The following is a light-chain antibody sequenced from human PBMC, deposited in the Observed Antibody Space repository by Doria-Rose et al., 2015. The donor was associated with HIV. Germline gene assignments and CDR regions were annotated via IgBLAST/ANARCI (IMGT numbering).Light chain of an antibody. CDR3: QQSSSTPYT. CDR2: GVS. V-gene: IGKV1-39*01. CDR1: QSIRRY. J-gene: IGKJ2*01. Sequence: TQSPSSLSASVGDRVTITCRASQSIRRYLNWYQQKRGTAPKLLIYGVSTLQSGVPLRFSGGESGTDFTLTISSLQPEDSATYYCQQSSSTPYTFGQGTKVEIK.